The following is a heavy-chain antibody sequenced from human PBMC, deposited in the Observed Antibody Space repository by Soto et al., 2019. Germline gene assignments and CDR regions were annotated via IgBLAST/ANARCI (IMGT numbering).Heavy chain of an antibody. CDR3: ARDKAIFGDAKPSGSYMDV. Sequence: SETLSLTCTVSGGSISSYYWSWIRQPPGKGLEWIGYIYYSGSTNYNPSLKSRVTISVDTSKNQFSLKLSSVTAADTAVYYCARDKAIFGDAKPSGSYMDVWGKGTTVTVSS. D-gene: IGHD3-3*01. CDR2: IYYSGST. J-gene: IGHJ6*03. V-gene: IGHV4-59*01. CDR1: GGSISSYY.